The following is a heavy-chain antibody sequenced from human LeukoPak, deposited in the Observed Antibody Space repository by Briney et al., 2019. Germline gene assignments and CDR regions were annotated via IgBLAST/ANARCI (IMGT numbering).Heavy chain of an antibody. Sequence: PGGSLRLPCAASGFTFSSYWMSWVRQAPGKGPEWVANINKDGSEKYYVDSLKGRFTISRDNAENSLYLQMNSLRAEDTAVYYCATYSTGRYKGLEYWGQGTLVTVSS. J-gene: IGHJ4*02. D-gene: IGHD6-19*01. CDR3: ATYSTGRYKGLEY. CDR1: GFTFSSYW. V-gene: IGHV3-7*03. CDR2: INKDGSEK.